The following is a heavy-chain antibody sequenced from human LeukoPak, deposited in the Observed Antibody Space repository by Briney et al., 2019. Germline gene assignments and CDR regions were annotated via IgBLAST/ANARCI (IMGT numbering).Heavy chain of an antibody. CDR1: GYSISSGYY. D-gene: IGHD3-22*01. Sequence: SETLSLTCTVSGYSISSGYYWGWIRQPPGRGLEWIGEINHSGSTNYNPSLKSRVTISVDTSKNQFSLKLSSVTAADTAVYYCARGGVTYYYDSSGYLGYWGQGTLVTVSS. CDR2: INHSGST. V-gene: IGHV4-38-2*02. CDR3: ARGGVTYYYDSSGYLGY. J-gene: IGHJ4*02.